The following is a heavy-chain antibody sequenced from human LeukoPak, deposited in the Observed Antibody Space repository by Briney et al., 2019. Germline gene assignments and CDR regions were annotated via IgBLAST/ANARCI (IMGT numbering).Heavy chain of an antibody. CDR3: ARPGLVVVAARGAFDI. CDR2: INAGNGNT. CDR1: GYTFTSYA. D-gene: IGHD2-15*01. V-gene: IGHV1-3*01. J-gene: IGHJ3*02. Sequence: ASVKVSCKASGYTFTSYAMHWVRQAPGQRLEWMGWINAGNGNTKYSQKFQGRVTITRDTSASTAYMELSSLRSEDTAVYYCARPGLVVVAARGAFDIWGQGTMVTVSS.